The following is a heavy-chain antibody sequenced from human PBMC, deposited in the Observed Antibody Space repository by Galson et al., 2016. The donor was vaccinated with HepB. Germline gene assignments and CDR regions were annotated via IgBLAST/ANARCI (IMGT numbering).Heavy chain of an antibody. J-gene: IGHJ3*02. CDR1: GFTFNSYA. Sequence: SLRLSCAASGFTFNSYAMIWVRQDPGKGLEWVSAVSGSGYNTYYTDSVKGRVTVSRDNSQNTLYLQMNSLRVEDTAVYYCAKSSDSSGLRVRRDAFDIWGQGTMVTVSS. D-gene: IGHD3-22*01. CDR3: AKSSDSSGLRVRRDAFDI. CDR2: VSGSGYNT. V-gene: IGHV3-23*01.